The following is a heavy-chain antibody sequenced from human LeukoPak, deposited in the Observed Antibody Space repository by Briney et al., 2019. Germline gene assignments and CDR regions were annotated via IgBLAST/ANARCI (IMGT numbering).Heavy chain of an antibody. CDR3: ARLLRRWLQRYAFDI. V-gene: IGHV7-4-1*02. CDR1: GYTFTSYA. Sequence: ASVKVSCKASGYTFTSYAMNWVRQAPGQGLEWMGWINTNTGNPTYAQGFTGRFVFSLDTSVSTAYLQISSLKAEDTAVYYCARLLRRWLQRYAFDIWGQGTMVTVSS. CDR2: INTNTGNP. J-gene: IGHJ3*02. D-gene: IGHD5-24*01.